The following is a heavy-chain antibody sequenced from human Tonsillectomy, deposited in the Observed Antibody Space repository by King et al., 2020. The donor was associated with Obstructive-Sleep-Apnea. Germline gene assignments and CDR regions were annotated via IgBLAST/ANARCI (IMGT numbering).Heavy chain of an antibody. V-gene: IGHV3-21*01. J-gene: IGHJ6*02. CDR3: ARPYDSSGYYQYYYYYGMDV. Sequence: VQLVESGGGLVKPGGSLRLSCAASGFTFSSYSMNWVRQAPGKGLEWVSSISSSSSYIYYADSVKGRVTISRDNAKNSLYLQMNSLRAEDTAVYYCARPYDSSGYYQYYYYYGMDVWGQGTTVTVSS. CDR1: GFTFSSYS. CDR2: ISSSSSYI. D-gene: IGHD3-22*01.